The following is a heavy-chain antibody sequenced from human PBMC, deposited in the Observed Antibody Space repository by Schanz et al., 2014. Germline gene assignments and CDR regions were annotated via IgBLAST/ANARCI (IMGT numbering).Heavy chain of an antibody. CDR1: GFTFSTST. V-gene: IGHV3-23*04. Sequence: EVQLVESGGGLVQPGGSLRLSCAASGFTFSTSTMHWVRQAPGKGLEWVSAISGSGGSTYYADSVKGRFTISRDNSKNTLYLQMNSLRADDTAVYYCAKGRFGELSAFDIWGQGTMVTVSS. J-gene: IGHJ3*02. CDR3: AKGRFGELSAFDI. D-gene: IGHD3-10*01. CDR2: ISGSGGST.